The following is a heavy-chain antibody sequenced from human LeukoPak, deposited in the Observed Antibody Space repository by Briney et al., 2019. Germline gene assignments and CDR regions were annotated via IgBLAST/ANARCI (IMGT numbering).Heavy chain of an antibody. J-gene: IGHJ4*02. Sequence: SVKVSCKASGGTFSSYAISWVRQAPGQGLEWMGRIIPILGIANYAQKFQGRVTITADESTSTAYMELSSLRSEDTAVYYCARSSGYSSGWFNPYAYWGQGTLVTVSS. V-gene: IGHV1-69*04. D-gene: IGHD6-19*01. CDR3: ARSSGYSSGWFNPYAY. CDR1: GGTFSSYA. CDR2: IIPILGIA.